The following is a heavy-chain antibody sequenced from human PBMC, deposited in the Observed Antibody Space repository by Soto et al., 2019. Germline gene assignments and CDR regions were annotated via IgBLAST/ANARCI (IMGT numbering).Heavy chain of an antibody. J-gene: IGHJ4*02. CDR1: GLNFSNYW. V-gene: IGHV3-74*01. D-gene: IGHD7-27*01. Sequence: EVQLVESGGGLVQPGGSLRLSCAASGLNFSNYWMHWVRQVPGKGLVWVSRLNSDGSRTRYADSVKGGFTISRDNTKNTLFLQMKSLRAEDTAIYYCASSNWGSRVNYWGQGTLVTVSS. CDR2: LNSDGSRT. CDR3: ASSNWGSRVNY.